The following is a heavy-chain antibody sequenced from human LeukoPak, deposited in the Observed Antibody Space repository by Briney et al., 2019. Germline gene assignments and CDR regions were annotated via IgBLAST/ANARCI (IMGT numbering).Heavy chain of an antibody. Sequence: KPGASLKISCKGSGYSFTNYWIGWVRQLPGKGLELMGIIYPGDSNTRYSPSFQGQVTISADKSISTAYLQWSSLKASDTAMYYCARRIAVAGRYYFDYWGQGTLVTVSS. J-gene: IGHJ4*02. V-gene: IGHV5-51*01. D-gene: IGHD6-19*01. CDR3: ARRIAVAGRYYFDY. CDR1: GYSFTNYW. CDR2: IYPGDSNT.